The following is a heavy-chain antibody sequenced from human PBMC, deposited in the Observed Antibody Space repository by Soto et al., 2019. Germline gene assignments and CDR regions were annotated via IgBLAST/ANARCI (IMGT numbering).Heavy chain of an antibody. CDR2: IYYSGST. J-gene: IGHJ6*02. CDR1: GGSISSSRYY. Sequence: SETLSLTCTVSGGSISSSRYYWGWIRQPPGKGLEWIGSIYYSGSTYYNPSLKSRVTISVDTSKNQFSLKLSSVTAADTAVYYCARLPGQWLVGYYGMDVWGQGTTVTVSS. V-gene: IGHV4-39*01. D-gene: IGHD6-19*01. CDR3: ARLPGQWLVGYYGMDV.